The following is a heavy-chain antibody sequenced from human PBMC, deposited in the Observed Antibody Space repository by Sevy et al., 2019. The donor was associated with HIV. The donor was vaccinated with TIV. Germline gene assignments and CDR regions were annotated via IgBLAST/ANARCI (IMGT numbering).Heavy chain of an antibody. J-gene: IGHJ3*01. CDR2: INWKGAGT. CDR1: GFIFDDYA. CDR3: ARSTYYFDTTGFGALDF. Sequence: GGSLRLSCAASGFIFDDYAMNWVRQVPGKGLEWVSGINWKGAGTGYADSVQGRFTISRDNAKNSLYLQMNSLRAEDTALYYCARSTYYFDTTGFGALDFWGQWTMVTVSS. D-gene: IGHD3-22*01. V-gene: IGHV3-20*04.